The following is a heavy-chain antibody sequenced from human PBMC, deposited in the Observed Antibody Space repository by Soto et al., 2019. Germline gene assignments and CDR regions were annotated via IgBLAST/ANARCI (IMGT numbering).Heavy chain of an antibody. Sequence: PGGSLRLSCAASGFTFSSYWMSWVRQAPGKGLEWVANIKQDGSEKYYVDSVKGRFTISRDNAKNSLYLQMNSLRAEDTAVYYCARNPLDIVAMYVDYWGQGTLVTVSS. CDR1: GFTFSSYW. D-gene: IGHD5-12*01. CDR3: ARNPLDIVAMYVDY. J-gene: IGHJ4*02. CDR2: IKQDGSEK. V-gene: IGHV3-7*01.